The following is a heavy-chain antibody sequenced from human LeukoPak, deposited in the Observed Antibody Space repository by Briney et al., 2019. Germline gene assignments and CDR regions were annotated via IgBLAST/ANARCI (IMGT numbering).Heavy chain of an antibody. V-gene: IGHV4-34*01. CDR3: ASSGSIQLWLLNY. CDR1: GGTFSGYY. CDR2: INHSGST. Sequence: SETLSLTCAAYGGTFSGYYWSWIRKPPGKGLEWIGEINHSGSTNHNPSLKSRVTISVDTSKNQFSLKLSSVTAADTAVYYCASSGSIQLWLLNYWGQGTLVTVSS. D-gene: IGHD5-18*01. J-gene: IGHJ4*02.